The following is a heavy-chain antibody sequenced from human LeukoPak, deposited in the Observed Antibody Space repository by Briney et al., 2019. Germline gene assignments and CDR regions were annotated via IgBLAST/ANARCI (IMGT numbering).Heavy chain of an antibody. J-gene: IGHJ4*02. CDR3: ARQGRAVYYYGSGEPIDY. CDR2: ISAYNGNT. Sequence: GASVKVSCKASGYTSTSYGISWVRQAPGQGLEWMGWISAYNGNTNYAQQLQGRVTMTTDTSTSTAYMELRSLRSDDTAVYYCARQGRAVYYYGSGEPIDYWGQGTLVTVSS. D-gene: IGHD3-10*01. V-gene: IGHV1-18*01. CDR1: GYTSTSYG.